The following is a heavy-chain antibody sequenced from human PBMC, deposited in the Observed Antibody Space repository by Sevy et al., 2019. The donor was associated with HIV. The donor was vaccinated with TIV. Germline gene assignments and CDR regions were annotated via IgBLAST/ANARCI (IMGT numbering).Heavy chain of an antibody. CDR3: ARVDEQRWLRLYYFDY. CDR2: ISYDGSNK. Sequence: GGSLRLSCAASGFTFSNYAMHWVRQAPGKGLEWVAVISYDGSNKYYADSVKGRFTISRDNSKNTLYLQMNSLRDEDTAVYYCARVDEQRWLRLYYFDYWGQGTLVTVSS. D-gene: IGHD5-12*01. J-gene: IGHJ4*02. V-gene: IGHV3-30*04. CDR1: GFTFSNYA.